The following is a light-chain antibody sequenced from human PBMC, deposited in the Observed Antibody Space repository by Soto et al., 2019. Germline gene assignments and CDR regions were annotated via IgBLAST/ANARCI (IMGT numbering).Light chain of an antibody. CDR2: VAS. V-gene: IGKV2-28*01. CDR1: QSLLHSNGNTY. J-gene: IGKJ4*01. Sequence: DIVMTQSPLSLSVTPGEPASISCRSSQSLLHSNGNTYLEWYLQKPGQSPQLLIYVASNRASGVPDRFGGSGGGTDVTLTASRVEAEDVGVYYCMQGSQSLTFGGGNKVEIK. CDR3: MQGSQSLT.